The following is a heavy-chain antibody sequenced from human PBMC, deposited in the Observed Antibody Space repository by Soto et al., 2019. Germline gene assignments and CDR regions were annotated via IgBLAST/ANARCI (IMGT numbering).Heavy chain of an antibody. J-gene: IGHJ4*02. D-gene: IGHD3-3*01. Sequence: GGSLRLSCAASGFTFSSYAMNWVRRAPGKGLEWVALISHDGINKYYADSVRGRFTISRDNSKNTLYLQMNSLRAEDTAVYYCAKAGTIFGVVITTYYFDYWGQGTLVTVSS. CDR1: GFTFSSYA. V-gene: IGHV3-30-3*01. CDR2: ISHDGINK. CDR3: AKAGTIFGVVITTYYFDY.